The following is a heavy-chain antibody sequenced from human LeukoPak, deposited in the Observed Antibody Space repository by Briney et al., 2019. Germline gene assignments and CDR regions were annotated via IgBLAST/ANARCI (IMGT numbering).Heavy chain of an antibody. D-gene: IGHD3-22*01. J-gene: IGHJ4*02. Sequence: ASVKVSCKASGYTLTRYKMHWVRQAPGQGLEWMGIINPSGGSTSHAQKFKGRITMTRDTSTSTVYMELSSLRSDDTAVYYCAGDYDSSGSYWGQGTLVTVSS. CDR3: AGDYDSSGSY. CDR2: INPSGGST. CDR1: GYTLTRYK. V-gene: IGHV1-46*01.